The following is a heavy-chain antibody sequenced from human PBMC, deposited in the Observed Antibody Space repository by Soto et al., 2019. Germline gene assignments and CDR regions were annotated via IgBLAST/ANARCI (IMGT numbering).Heavy chain of an antibody. Sequence: ETLSLTCGVSGYSISSGYYWGWIRQPPGKGLEWIASIFHSGSTYYNPSLKSRVTISVDTSKNQFSLKLSSVTAADTAVYYCARGLQYGGNSAYWGQGTLVTVSS. D-gene: IGHD2-21*02. CDR3: ARGLQYGGNSAY. J-gene: IGHJ4*02. V-gene: IGHV4-38-2*01. CDR2: IFHSGST. CDR1: GYSISSGYY.